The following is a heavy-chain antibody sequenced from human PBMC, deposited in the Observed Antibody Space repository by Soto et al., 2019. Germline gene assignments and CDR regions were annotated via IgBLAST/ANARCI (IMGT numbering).Heavy chain of an antibody. Sequence: PSETLSLTCAVYGGSFSGYYWSWIRQPPGKGLEWIGSIYYSGSTYYNPSLKSRVTISVDTSKNQFSLKLSSVTAADTAVYYCARGYSSSWADAFDIWGQGTMVT. J-gene: IGHJ3*02. CDR3: ARGYSSSWADAFDI. D-gene: IGHD6-13*01. V-gene: IGHV4-34*01. CDR1: GGSFSGYY. CDR2: IYYSGST.